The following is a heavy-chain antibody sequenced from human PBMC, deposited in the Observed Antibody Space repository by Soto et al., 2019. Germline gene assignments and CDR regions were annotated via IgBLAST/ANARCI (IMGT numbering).Heavy chain of an antibody. J-gene: IGHJ6*02. V-gene: IGHV4-59*07. CDR3: ARQQLLPFYYSLDV. Sequence: QVQLQESGPGLVKPSDTLSLTCTVSVGSITGYYWSWILQAPGEGLEDIGYIYYRGSTNYNPSLKSRVTMSVDTSRNQFSRKLNSVTAADTAVYYCARQQLLPFYYSLDVWGQGNTVTVSS. CDR1: VGSITGYY. CDR2: IYYRGST. D-gene: IGHD6-13*01.